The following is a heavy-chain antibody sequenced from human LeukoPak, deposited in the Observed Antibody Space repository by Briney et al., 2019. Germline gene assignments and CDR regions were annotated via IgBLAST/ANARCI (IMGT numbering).Heavy chain of an antibody. D-gene: IGHD3-9*01. CDR2: ISSNGGST. V-gene: IGHV3-64D*06. Sequence: GSLRLSCSASGFTSSSYAMHWVRQAPGKGLEYVSAISSNGGSTYYADSVKGRFTISRDNSKNTLYLQMSSLRAEDTAVYYCVKGMEDYDILTGVLDVWGQGTTVTVSS. J-gene: IGHJ6*02. CDR3: VKGMEDYDILTGVLDV. CDR1: GFTSSSYA.